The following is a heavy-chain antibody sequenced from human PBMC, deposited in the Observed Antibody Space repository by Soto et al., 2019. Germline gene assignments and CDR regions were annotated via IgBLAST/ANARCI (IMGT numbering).Heavy chain of an antibody. CDR2: ISSSSSYI. D-gene: IGHD2-15*01. CDR1: GFTFSSYS. CDR3: ASWGYCSSGSCYSTYYYYMDV. V-gene: IGHV3-21*01. Sequence: GGSLRLSCAASGFTFSSYSMNWVRQAPGKGLEWVSSISSSSSYIYYADSVKGRFTISRDNAKNSLYLQMNSLRAEDTAVYYCASWGYCSSGSCYSTYYYYMDVWGKGTTVTVSS. J-gene: IGHJ6*03.